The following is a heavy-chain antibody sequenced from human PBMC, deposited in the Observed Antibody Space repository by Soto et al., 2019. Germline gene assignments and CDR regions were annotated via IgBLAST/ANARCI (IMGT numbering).Heavy chain of an antibody. CDR1: GGSISSGGYS. CDR3: ARRYGGNFDY. CDR2: IYHSGST. V-gene: IGHV4-30-2*01. Sequence: SETLSLTCAVSGGSISSGGYSWSWIRQPPGKGLEWIGYIYHSGSTNYNPSLKSRVTISVDRSKNQFSLKLSSVTAADTAVYYCARRYGGNFDYWGQGTLVTVSS. D-gene: IGHD1-26*01. J-gene: IGHJ4*02.